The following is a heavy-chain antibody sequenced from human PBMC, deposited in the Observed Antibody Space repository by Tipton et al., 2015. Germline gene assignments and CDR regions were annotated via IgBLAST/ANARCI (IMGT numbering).Heavy chain of an antibody. CDR2: ISVYNGNT. Sequence: QLVQSGPEVKKPGASVKVSCKASGYTFTDYGITWVRQAPGQGLEWMGWISVYNGNTNYAEKFQGRVTLTTDTSTSPAYMELRSLRSDDTAVYYCARWAAYFDLWGRGTLVTVSS. CDR1: GYTFTDYG. J-gene: IGHJ2*01. D-gene: IGHD2-15*01. CDR3: ARWAAYFDL. V-gene: IGHV1-18*01.